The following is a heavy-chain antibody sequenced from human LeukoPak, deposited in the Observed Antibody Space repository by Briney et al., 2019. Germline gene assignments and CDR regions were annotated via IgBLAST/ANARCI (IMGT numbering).Heavy chain of an antibody. CDR2: IYSGGST. D-gene: IGHD3-10*01. CDR1: GFTVSSNY. J-gene: IGHJ4*02. V-gene: IGHV3-53*01. CDR3: ARDYYGSGSWYY. Sequence: GGSLRLSCAASGFTVSSNYMSWVRQAPGKGLEWVSVIYSGGSTYYADSVKGRSTISRDNSKNTLYLQMNSLRAEDTAVYYCARDYYGSGSWYYWGQGTLVTVSS.